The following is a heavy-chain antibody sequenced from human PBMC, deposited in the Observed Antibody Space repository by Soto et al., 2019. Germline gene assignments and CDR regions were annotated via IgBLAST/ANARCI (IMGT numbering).Heavy chain of an antibody. CDR2: FDPEDGET. V-gene: IGHV1-24*01. Sequence: RASVKVSCKVSGYTLTELSMHWVRQAPGKGLEWMGGFDPEDGETIYAQKFQGRVTMTEDTSTDTAYMELSSLRSEDTAVYYCATDYYGSGSYYNADYYYGMDVWGQGTTVTVSS. CDR3: ATDYYGSGSYYNADYYYGMDV. D-gene: IGHD3-10*01. J-gene: IGHJ6*02. CDR1: GYTLTELS.